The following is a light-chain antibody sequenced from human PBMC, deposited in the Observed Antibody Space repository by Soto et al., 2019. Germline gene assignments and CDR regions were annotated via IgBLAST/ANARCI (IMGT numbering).Light chain of an antibody. J-gene: IGLJ1*01. V-gene: IGLV1-40*01. CDR2: ENN. CDR3: RSYDSSLSGYV. CDR1: SSNIGAGYE. Sequence: QSVLTQPPSVSEAPVPRVTISCTGSSSNIGAGYEAHWYQQCPGTAPKLLIYENNNRPSGVPDRFSGSKSGTSDSLAITGRQAGDVAEYYCRSYDSSLSGYVFGTGTKLTVL.